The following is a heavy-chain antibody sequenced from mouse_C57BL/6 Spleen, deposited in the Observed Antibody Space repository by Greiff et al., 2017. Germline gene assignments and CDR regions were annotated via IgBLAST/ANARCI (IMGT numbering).Heavy chain of an antibody. V-gene: IGHV1-80*01. CDR1: GYAFTSYW. Sequence: QVQLKESGAGLVKPGASVTITCKASGYAFTSYWMNWVQQRPGKGLEWIGQIYPGDGDTNYNGKLKGKATLTADKSYGTAYMQLSSLPSEESAVYFCARSCASIPGAMDYWGQGTSVTVSA. J-gene: IGHJ4*01. CDR3: ARSCASIPGAMDY. D-gene: IGHD2-3*01. CDR2: IYPGDGDT.